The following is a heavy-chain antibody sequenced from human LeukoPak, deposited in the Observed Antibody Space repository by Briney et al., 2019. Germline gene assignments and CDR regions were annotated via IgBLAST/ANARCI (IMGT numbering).Heavy chain of an antibody. V-gene: IGHV1-18*01. Sequence: ASVKVSCKASGYTVSSYGISWVRQAPGQRLEWMGWISAYNGNTNYAQKFQGRVTMTTDTSTSTAYMELRSLRSDDTAVYYCARDGYGSGSYRTDYWGQGTLVTVSS. J-gene: IGHJ4*02. CDR1: GYTVSSYG. D-gene: IGHD3-10*01. CDR2: ISAYNGNT. CDR3: ARDGYGSGSYRTDY.